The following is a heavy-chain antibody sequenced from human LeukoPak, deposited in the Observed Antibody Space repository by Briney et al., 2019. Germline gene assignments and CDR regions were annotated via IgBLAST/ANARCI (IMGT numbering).Heavy chain of an antibody. CDR2: ISTGSTYT. V-gene: IGHV3-11*05. CDR1: GFTFSDYY. CDR3: TREDNWYFDL. Sequence: GGSLRLSCAASGFTFSDYYTTWIRQAPGKGLEWLSYISTGSTYTNYANSVKGRFTISRDNAKNSLYLQLNSLRAEDTAVYYCTREDNWYFDLWGRGTLVTVSS. J-gene: IGHJ2*01.